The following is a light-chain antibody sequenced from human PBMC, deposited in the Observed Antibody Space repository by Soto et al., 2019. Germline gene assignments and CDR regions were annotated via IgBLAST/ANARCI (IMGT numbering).Light chain of an antibody. CDR2: DVS. J-gene: IGKJ1*01. Sequence: EIVLTQSPGTLSLSPGDRATLSCRASQGVDNYLAWYQQRPGQAPRLLIYDVSNRATGVPVRFSGSGPGTDFTLTISSLQSEDFAVYYCQQYNNWPPWTFGQGTKVDIK. CDR1: QGVDNY. CDR3: QQYNNWPPWT. V-gene: IGKV3D-11*01.